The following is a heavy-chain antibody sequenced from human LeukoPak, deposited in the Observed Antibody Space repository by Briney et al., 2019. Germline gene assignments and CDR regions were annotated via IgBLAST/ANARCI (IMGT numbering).Heavy chain of an antibody. J-gene: IGHJ6*03. V-gene: IGHV4-38-2*02. CDR2: IYHSGST. CDR1: GYSISSGYY. D-gene: IGHD2-21*02. CDR3: ARVVVVTAAREAYYYYYYMDV. Sequence: SETLSLTCTVSGYSISSGYYWGWIRQPPGKGLEWIGSIYHSGSTYYNPSLKSRVTISVDTSKNQFSLKLSSVTAADTAVYYCARVVVVTAAREAYYYYYYMDVWGKGTTVTISS.